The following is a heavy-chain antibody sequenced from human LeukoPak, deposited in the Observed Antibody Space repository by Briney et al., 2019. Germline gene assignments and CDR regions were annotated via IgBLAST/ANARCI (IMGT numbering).Heavy chain of an antibody. D-gene: IGHD3-22*01. CDR2: IKQDGSEK. CDR1: GFTFSSYW. CDR3: AREYYDSSGYEDGIDY. J-gene: IGHJ4*02. Sequence: GGSLRLSCAASGFTFSSYWMSWVRQAPGKGLEWVANIKQDGSEKYYVDSVKGRFTISRDNAKNSLYLQMNSLRAEETAVYYCAREYYDSSGYEDGIDYWGQGTLVTVSS. V-gene: IGHV3-7*01.